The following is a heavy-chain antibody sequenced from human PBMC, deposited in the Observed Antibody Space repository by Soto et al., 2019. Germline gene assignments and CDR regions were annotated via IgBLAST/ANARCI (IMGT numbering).Heavy chain of an antibody. V-gene: IGHV1-69*04. CDR1: GDTFNNYV. CDR2: IIPIVGKT. D-gene: IGHD2-2*01. Sequence: QVQLVQSGAEVRKPGSSVTVSCETSGDTFNNYVINWVRQAPGQGPEWMGRIIPIVGKTIYAQRFQGRVTITADKATTTVYMDLSSLRIDATAVYFCAREGTSTSTGMDYWGQGSLVTVSS. CDR3: AREGTSTSTGMDY. J-gene: IGHJ4*02.